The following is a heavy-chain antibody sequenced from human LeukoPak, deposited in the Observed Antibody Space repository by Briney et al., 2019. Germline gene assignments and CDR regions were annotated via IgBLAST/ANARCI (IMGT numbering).Heavy chain of an antibody. D-gene: IGHD6-6*01. Sequence: SETLSLTCTVSGGSISSYYWSWIRQPPGKGLEWIGYIYYSGSTNYNPSLKSRVTISVDTSKNQFSLKLSSVTAADTAVYYCARRIAARKAFDIWGQGTMVTVST. CDR2: IYYSGST. J-gene: IGHJ3*02. V-gene: IGHV4-59*01. CDR1: GGSISSYY. CDR3: ARRIAARKAFDI.